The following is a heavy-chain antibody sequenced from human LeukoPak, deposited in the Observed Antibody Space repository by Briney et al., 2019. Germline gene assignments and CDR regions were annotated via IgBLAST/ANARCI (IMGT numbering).Heavy chain of an antibody. D-gene: IGHD6-6*01. J-gene: IGHJ4*02. CDR3: ARDSSHYLGSSDY. CDR2: ISESGDVT. Sequence: GGSLRLPCEASGFTFSNYPMSWVRQAPGRGLEWVSVISESGDVTHYADAMKGRFTISRDNAKNTLNLQMNSLRAEDTAIYYCARDSSHYLGSSDYWGQGTLVTVSS. CDR1: GFTFSNYP. V-gene: IGHV3-23*01.